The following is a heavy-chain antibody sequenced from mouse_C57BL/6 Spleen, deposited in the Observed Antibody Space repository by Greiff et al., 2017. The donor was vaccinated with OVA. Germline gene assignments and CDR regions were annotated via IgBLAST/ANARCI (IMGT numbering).Heavy chain of an antibody. D-gene: IGHD4-1*02. V-gene: IGHV3-6*01. CDR3: AQLGPGFDY. CDR2: ISYDGSN. J-gene: IGHJ2*01. Sequence: EVKLQESGPGLVKPSQSLSLTCSVTGYSITSGYYWNWIRQFPGNKLEWMGYISYDGSNNYNPSLKNRISITRDTSKNQFFLKLNSVTTEDTATYYCAQLGPGFDYWGQGTTLTVSS. CDR1: GYSITSGYY.